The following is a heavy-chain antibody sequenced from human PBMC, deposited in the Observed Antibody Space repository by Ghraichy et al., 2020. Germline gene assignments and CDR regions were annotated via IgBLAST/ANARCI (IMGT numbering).Heavy chain of an antibody. Sequence: GGSLRLSCAASGFTFDNFAMGWVRQAPGKGLEWVSGISGSGDGTYYVDSVKGRFTISRDNSKDTLYLQMNSLRAEDTGVYYCVKEFEYTSGWHNGDYWGQGSLVTVTS. CDR3: VKEFEYTSGWHNGDY. J-gene: IGHJ4*02. CDR2: ISGSGDGT. V-gene: IGHV3-23*01. D-gene: IGHD6-19*01. CDR1: GFTFDNFA.